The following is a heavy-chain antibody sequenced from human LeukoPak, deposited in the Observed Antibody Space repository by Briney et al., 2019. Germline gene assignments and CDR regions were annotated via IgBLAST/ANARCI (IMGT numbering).Heavy chain of an antibody. D-gene: IGHD2-8*01. CDR2: INPSGGST. CDR1: GYTFTSYY. V-gene: IGHV1-46*01. J-gene: IGHJ6*03. Sequence: GASVKVSCKASGYTFTSYYMLWVRQAPGQGLEWMGIINPSGGSTSYAQKFQGRVTMTRDMSTSTVYMELSSLRSEDTAVYYCARGGCTNGVCPYYYYYMDVWGKGTTVTVSS. CDR3: ARGGCTNGVCPYYYYYMDV.